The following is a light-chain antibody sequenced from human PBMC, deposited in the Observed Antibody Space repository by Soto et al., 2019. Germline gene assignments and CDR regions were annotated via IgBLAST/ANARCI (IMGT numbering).Light chain of an antibody. CDR3: QQYGSSPLYT. Sequence: VLTQSPGTLSLSPGERATLSCRAGQSVSSGYLAWYQQKPGQAPRLLIYATYTSATGIPDRFSGSGSGTDFTLTISRLQPEDFAVYYCQQYGSSPLYTFGQGTKLEIK. CDR1: QSVSSGY. CDR2: ATY. V-gene: IGKV3-20*01. J-gene: IGKJ2*01.